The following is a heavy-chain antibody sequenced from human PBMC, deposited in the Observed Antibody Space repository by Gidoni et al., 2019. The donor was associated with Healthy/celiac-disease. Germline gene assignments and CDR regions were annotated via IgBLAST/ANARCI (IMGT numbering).Heavy chain of an antibody. Sequence: EVQLVESGGGLVQPGGSLRLSCAASGFTFSSYAMSWVRQAPGKGLEWVSDIRGSGGSTYYADSVKGRFTISRDNSKNTLYLQMNSLRAEDTAVYYCAKGGIVENYYYGMDVWGQGTTVTVSS. V-gene: IGHV3-23*04. CDR2: IRGSGGST. J-gene: IGHJ6*02. CDR1: GFTFSSYA. CDR3: AKGGIVENYYYGMDV. D-gene: IGHD1-26*01.